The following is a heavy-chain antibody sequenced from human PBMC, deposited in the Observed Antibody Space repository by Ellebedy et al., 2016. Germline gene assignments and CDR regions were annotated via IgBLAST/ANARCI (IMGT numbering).Heavy chain of an antibody. D-gene: IGHD1-1*01. CDR3: TKTGQFDY. V-gene: IGHV3-23*01. Sequence: GESLKISXAASGFTFSNYAMSWVRQAPGKGLEWVSTIHTSGGVTYYADSVKGRFTISRDNSRNTLYLQMNSLGADDTAVYYCTKTGQFDYWGQGTLVTVSS. CDR1: GFTFSNYA. J-gene: IGHJ4*02. CDR2: IHTSGGVT.